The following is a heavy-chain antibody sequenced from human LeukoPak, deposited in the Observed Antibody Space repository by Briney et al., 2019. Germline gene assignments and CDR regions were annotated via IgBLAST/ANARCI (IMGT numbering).Heavy chain of an antibody. Sequence: GASVKVSCKASGYTFTGYYMHWVRQAPGQGLEWMGWINPNSGGTNYAQKFQGRVTMTRDTSISTAYMELSSLRSEDTAVYYCATSGSSGWGYFDYWGQGTLVTVSS. CDR3: ATSGSSGWGYFDY. CDR2: INPNSGGT. D-gene: IGHD6-19*01. V-gene: IGHV1-2*02. CDR1: GYTFTGYY. J-gene: IGHJ4*02.